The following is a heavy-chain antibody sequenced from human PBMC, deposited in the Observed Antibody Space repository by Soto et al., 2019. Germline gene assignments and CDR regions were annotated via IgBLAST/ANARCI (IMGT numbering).Heavy chain of an antibody. CDR3: ARDDGGSDYQLDS. V-gene: IGHV1-69*06. CDR1: GGTFSTYA. Sequence: QVQLVQSGAEVKKPGSSVKVSCKASGGTFSTYATSWVRQAPGQGLEWMGMIIPMFGTANYAQKFQGRVTITADKSTSTAYMELSSLRSEDTAVYYCARDDGGSDYQLDSWGQGTLVTVS. CDR2: IIPMFGTA. J-gene: IGHJ5*01. D-gene: IGHD3-22*01.